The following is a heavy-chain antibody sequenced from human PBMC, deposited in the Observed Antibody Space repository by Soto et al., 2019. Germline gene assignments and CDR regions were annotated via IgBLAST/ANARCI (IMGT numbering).Heavy chain of an antibody. J-gene: IGHJ4*02. Sequence: GGSLRLSCAAAGLTFITESMNWVRQAPGKGLEWLSYISGRSGTIYYADSVKGRFTISRDNAKNSLYLQMNSLRDEDTAVYYCARGVGIAVIGTVWGQGTLVTVSS. V-gene: IGHV3-48*02. CDR1: GLTFITES. D-gene: IGHD6-13*01. CDR3: ARGVGIAVIGTV. CDR2: ISGRSGTI.